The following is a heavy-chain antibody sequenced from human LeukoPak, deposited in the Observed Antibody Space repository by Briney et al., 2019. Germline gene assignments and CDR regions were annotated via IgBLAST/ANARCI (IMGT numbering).Heavy chain of an antibody. CDR3: TRDGSGMHYGMDA. CDR2: IRGKAYGGTT. V-gene: IGHV3-49*04. D-gene: IGHD1-26*01. CDR1: GFTFGDYI. Sequence: GGSLRLSCTASGFTFGDYIMGWVRQAPGKGLEWVGFIRGKAYGGTTEYAASVKGRFTISRDDSKSIAYLQVNSLKTEDTAVYYCTRDGSGMHYGMDAWGQGTTVTVSS. J-gene: IGHJ6*02.